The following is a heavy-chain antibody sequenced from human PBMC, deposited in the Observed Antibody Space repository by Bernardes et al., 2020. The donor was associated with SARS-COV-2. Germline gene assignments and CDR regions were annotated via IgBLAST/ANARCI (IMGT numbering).Heavy chain of an antibody. D-gene: IGHD3-10*01. CDR2: ISAYNGNT. V-gene: IGHV1-18*04. CDR3: ARDRYGSGSYEGYYGMDV. Sequence: ASVKVSCMASGYTFTSYGISWVRQAPGQGLEWMGWISAYNGNTNYAQKLQGRVTMTTDTSTSTAYMELRSLRSDDKAVYYCARDRYGSGSYEGYYGMDVWGQGTTVTVSS. J-gene: IGHJ6*02. CDR1: GYTFTSYG.